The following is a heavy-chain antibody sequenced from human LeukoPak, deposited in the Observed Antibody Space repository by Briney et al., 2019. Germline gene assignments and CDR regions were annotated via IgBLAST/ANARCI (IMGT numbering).Heavy chain of an antibody. CDR1: GFTFSNSW. D-gene: IGHD5-18*01. CDR2: INQDGIAK. J-gene: IGHJ4*01. CDR3: VRDRSPGTGIVRLDY. Sequence: GGSLRLSCAASGFTFSNSWMSWLRQAPGKGLEWVANINQDGIAKYYVDSVKGRFTISRDNGQNSLFLQMNSLRDEDTAVYYCVRDRSPGTGIVRLDYWGQGTLVTVSS. V-gene: IGHV3-7*04.